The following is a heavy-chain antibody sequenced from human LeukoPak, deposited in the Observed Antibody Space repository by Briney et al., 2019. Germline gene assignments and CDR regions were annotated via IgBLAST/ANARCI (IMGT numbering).Heavy chain of an antibody. Sequence: SETLSLTCTVSGGSISSYYWSWVRQPPGKGLEWIGFVYYTGSTNYSPSLKSRVTISVDTSKNQFSLKLSSVNAVDTAVYYCARFYPWYFDLWGRGTLVTVSS. V-gene: IGHV4-59*01. CDR2: VYYTGST. CDR1: GGSISSYY. CDR3: ARFYPWYFDL. J-gene: IGHJ2*01.